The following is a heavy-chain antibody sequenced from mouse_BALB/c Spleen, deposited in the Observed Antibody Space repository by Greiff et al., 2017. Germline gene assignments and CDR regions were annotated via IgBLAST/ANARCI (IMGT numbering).Heavy chain of an antibody. CDR3: TREGYGSLYYFDY. J-gene: IGHJ2*01. Sequence: DVQLVESGGGLVKPGGSLKLSCAASGFTFSSYTMSWVRQTPEKRLEWVATISSGGSYTYYPDSVKGRFTISRDNAKNTLYLQMSSLKSEDTAMYYCTREGYGSLYYFDYWGQGTTLTVSS. CDR2: ISSGGSYT. CDR1: GFTFSSYT. D-gene: IGHD1-2*01. V-gene: IGHV5-6-4*01.